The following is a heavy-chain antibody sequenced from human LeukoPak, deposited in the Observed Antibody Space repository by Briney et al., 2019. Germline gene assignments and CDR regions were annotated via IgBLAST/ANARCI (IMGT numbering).Heavy chain of an antibody. CDR1: GGSFSGYY. D-gene: IGHD6-19*01. V-gene: IGHV4-34*01. J-gene: IGHJ2*01. CDR3: ARVLEGSSGQHWYFDL. CDR2: SNHSGST. Sequence: SETLSLTCAVYGGSFSGYYWSWIRQPPGKGLEWIGESNHSGSTNYNPSLKSRVTISVDTSKNQFSLRLSSVTAADTAVYYCARVLEGSSGQHWYFDLWGRGTLVTVSS.